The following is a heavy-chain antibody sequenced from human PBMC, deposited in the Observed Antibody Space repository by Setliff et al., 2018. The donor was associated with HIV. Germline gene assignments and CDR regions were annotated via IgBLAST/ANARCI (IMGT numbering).Heavy chain of an antibody. CDR1: GVSISAYF. V-gene: IGHV4-59*08. J-gene: IGHJ5*02. Sequence: SETLSLTCAVSGVSISAYFWSWIRQSPEKGLEWIGYIDNSGNTNYSPSLKSRVTISIDMAKNHFSLNLKSVTAADTAIYYCARGLTAPAAAGSWGQGMLVTVSS. CDR3: ARGLTAPAAAGS. D-gene: IGHD6-13*01. CDR2: IDNSGNT.